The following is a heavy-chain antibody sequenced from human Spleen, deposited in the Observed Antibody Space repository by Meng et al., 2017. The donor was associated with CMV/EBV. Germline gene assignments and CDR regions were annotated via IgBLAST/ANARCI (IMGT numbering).Heavy chain of an antibody. J-gene: IGHJ4*02. CDR3: ARSLGGNYDSSGYYYALAY. Sequence: VQLQQLGAGLLKPPKTLSLTCAVYGGSFSGYYGSWIRQPAGKGLEWIGRMYSSESTNYNPSLKSRVTMSVDTSKNQFSLKLSSVTAADTAVYYCARSLGGNYDSSGYYYALAYWGQGTLVTVSS. CDR2: MYSSEST. CDR1: GGSFSGYY. V-gene: IGHV4-59*10. D-gene: IGHD3-22*01.